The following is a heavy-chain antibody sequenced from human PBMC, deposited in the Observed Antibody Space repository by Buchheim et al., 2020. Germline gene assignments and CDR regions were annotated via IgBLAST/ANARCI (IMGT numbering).Heavy chain of an antibody. CDR1: GYTLTGYY. V-gene: IGHV1-2*04. CDR2: INPNRGGT. CDR3: ARGGYCSGGSCYLNYYYYYGMDV. Sequence: QVQLVQSGAEVKKPGPSVKVSCKASGYTLTGYYMHWVRQAPGQGLECMGWINPNRGGTNYAQKFQGWFTITRHTSISTAYMELCRLRSDDTVVYYCARGGYCSGGSCYLNYYYYYGMDVWGQGTT. J-gene: IGHJ6*02. D-gene: IGHD2-15*01.